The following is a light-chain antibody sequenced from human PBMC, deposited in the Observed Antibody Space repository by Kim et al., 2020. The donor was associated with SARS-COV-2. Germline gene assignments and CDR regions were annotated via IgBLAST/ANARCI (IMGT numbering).Light chain of an antibody. CDR1: QSVSSS. V-gene: IGKV3-15*01. CDR3: QQYNSWPLT. CDR2: DAS. Sequence: PGERATPSGRARQSVSSSLAWYQHKPGQAPRLLIDDASTRATGIPARFSGSGSGTEFTLTISSLQSEDFAVYDCQQYNSWPLTFGGGTKVEIK. J-gene: IGKJ4*01.